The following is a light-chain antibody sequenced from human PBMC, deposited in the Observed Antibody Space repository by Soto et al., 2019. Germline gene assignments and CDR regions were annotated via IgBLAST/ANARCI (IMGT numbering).Light chain of an antibody. Sequence: EIVMTQSPATLSVSPGERATLSCRASQRGSSNLVWYQQKPGQPPRVLIYSASTRATGISARFSGSGSGTEFTLTISSLQSGDFAVYYWQQYLDWLTFGGGTKVEIK. CDR2: SAS. J-gene: IGKJ4*01. V-gene: IGKV3-15*01. CDR3: QQYLDWLT. CDR1: QRGSSN.